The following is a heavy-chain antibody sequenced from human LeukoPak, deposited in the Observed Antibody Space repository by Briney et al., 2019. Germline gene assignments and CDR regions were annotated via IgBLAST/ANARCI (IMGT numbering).Heavy chain of an antibody. J-gene: IGHJ6*02. D-gene: IGHD2-15*01. CDR1: GFTFSSYA. Sequence: GGSLRLSCAASGFTFSSYAMSWARQAPGKGLEWVSGLSASGVTTYYGDSVKGRFTISRDNSKNTLFLQMNSLRAEDTAVYYCAKGRPGGYCSGGSCIPFSPFMDVWGQGTTVTVSS. CDR2: LSASGVTT. CDR3: AKGRPGGYCSGGSCIPFSPFMDV. V-gene: IGHV3-23*01.